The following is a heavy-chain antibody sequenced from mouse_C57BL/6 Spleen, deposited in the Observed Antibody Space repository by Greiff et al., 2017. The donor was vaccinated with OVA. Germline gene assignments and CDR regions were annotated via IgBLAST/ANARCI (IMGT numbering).Heavy chain of an antibody. CDR1: GFTFSDYG. CDR3: ARGDNWDWYFDV. J-gene: IGHJ1*03. V-gene: IGHV5-15*01. Sequence: EVQGVESGGGLVQPGGSLKLSCAASGFTFSDYGMAWVRQAPRKGPEWVAFISNLAYSIYYADTVTGRFTISRENAKNTLYLEMSSRRSEDTAMYYCARGDNWDWYFDVWGTGTTVTVSS. D-gene: IGHD4-1*01. CDR2: ISNLAYSI.